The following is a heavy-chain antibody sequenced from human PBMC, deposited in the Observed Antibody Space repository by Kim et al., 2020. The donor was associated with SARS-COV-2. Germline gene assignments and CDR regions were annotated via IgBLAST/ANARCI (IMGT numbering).Heavy chain of an antibody. CDR3: ARHSVLLWFGEPPGWFDP. CDR1: GGSISSSSYY. V-gene: IGHV4-39*01. Sequence: SETLSLTCTVSGGSISSSSYYWGWIRQPPGKGLEWIGSIYYSGSTYYNPSLKSRVTISVDTSKNQFSLKLSSVTAAETAVYYCARHSVLLWFGEPPGWFDPWGQGTLVTVSS. CDR2: IYYSGST. D-gene: IGHD3-10*01. J-gene: IGHJ5*02.